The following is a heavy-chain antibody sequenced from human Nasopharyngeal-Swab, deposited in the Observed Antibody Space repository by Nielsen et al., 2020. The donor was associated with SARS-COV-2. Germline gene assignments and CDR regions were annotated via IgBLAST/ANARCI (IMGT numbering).Heavy chain of an antibody. Sequence: ASVKVSCKASGYTFTSYGISWVRQAPGQGLEWMGWINPNSGGTNYAQKFQGRVTMTRDTSISTAYMELSRLRSDDTAVYYCAREVLLTMIVVGGAFDIWGQGTMVTVSS. CDR1: GYTFTSYG. CDR2: INPNSGGT. V-gene: IGHV1-2*02. D-gene: IGHD3-22*01. J-gene: IGHJ3*02. CDR3: AREVLLTMIVVGGAFDI.